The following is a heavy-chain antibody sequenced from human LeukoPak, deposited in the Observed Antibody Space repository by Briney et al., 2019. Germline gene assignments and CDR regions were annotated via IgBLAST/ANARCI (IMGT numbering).Heavy chain of an antibody. CDR2: INPTGTTT. CDR3: ARDNSVGDIAWWFDP. D-gene: IGHD3-10*01. J-gene: IGHJ5*02. V-gene: IGHV1-69*05. CDR1: GGTFSSYA. Sequence: SVKVSCKASGGTFSSYAISWVRQAPGQGLEWVGLINPTGTTTLYAQKFQGRVTLTRDMSTSTDYMELRSLKSEDTAVYYCARDNSVGDIAWWFDPWGQGTLVTVSS.